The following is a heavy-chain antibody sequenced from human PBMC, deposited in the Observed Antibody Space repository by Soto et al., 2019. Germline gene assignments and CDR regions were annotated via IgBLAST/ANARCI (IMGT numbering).Heavy chain of an antibody. D-gene: IGHD5-12*01. V-gene: IGHV1-24*01. Sequence: ASVKVSCKVSGYTLTELSMHWVRQAPGKGLEWMGGFDPEDGETIYAQKFQGRVTMTEETSTDTAYMELSSLRSEDTALYYCVFRISGYSGYLALWGQGILVNVS. CDR1: GYTLTELS. CDR3: VFRISGYSGYLAL. J-gene: IGHJ4*02. CDR2: FDPEDGET.